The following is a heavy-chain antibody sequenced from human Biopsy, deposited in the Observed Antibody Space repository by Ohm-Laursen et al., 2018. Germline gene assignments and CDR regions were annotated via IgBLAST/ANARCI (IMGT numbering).Heavy chain of an antibody. CDR1: DDSVTYPTDN. J-gene: IGHJ4*02. D-gene: IGHD6-19*01. Sequence: GTLSLTCTISDDSVTYPTDNWSWIRQPPGQGLEYIEFDYIGGNTNYNPSLKSRVTISVDMSTNQFSLKLGSVTAADTAVYYCARGIRSSGWPCFDYWGQGTLVTVSS. CDR3: ARGIRSSGWPCFDY. V-gene: IGHV4-61*01. CDR2: DYIGGNT.